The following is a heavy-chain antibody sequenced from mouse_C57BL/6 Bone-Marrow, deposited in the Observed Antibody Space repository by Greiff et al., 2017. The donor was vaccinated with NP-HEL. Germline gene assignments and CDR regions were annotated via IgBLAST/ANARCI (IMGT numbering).Heavy chain of an antibody. CDR2: IDPETGGT. CDR3: TRTTVVAPYAMDY. J-gene: IGHJ4*01. D-gene: IGHD1-1*01. CDR1: GYTFTDYE. V-gene: IGHV1-15*01. Sequence: VQLQQSGAELVRPGASVTLSCKASGYTFTDYEMHWVKQTPVHGLEWIGSIDPETGGTAYNQKFKGKAILTADKSSSTAYMELRSLTSEDSAVYYCTRTTVVAPYAMDYWGQGTSVTVSS.